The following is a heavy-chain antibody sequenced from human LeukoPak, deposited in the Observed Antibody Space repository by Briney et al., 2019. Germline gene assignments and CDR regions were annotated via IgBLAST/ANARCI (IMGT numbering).Heavy chain of an antibody. CDR1: GFTVSSNY. CDR3: ARDRRNIGYCIGGTCYNDYFYGMDV. Sequence: GGSLRLSCAASGFTVSSNYMRCVRQAPGKGLEWVSPIYSDGSTYYADSVKGRFTISRDNSKNTLYLQMNSLRAEDTAVYYCARDRRNIGYCIGGTCYNDYFYGMDVWGQGTTVTVSS. J-gene: IGHJ6*02. D-gene: IGHD2-15*01. CDR2: IYSDGST. V-gene: IGHV3-66*01.